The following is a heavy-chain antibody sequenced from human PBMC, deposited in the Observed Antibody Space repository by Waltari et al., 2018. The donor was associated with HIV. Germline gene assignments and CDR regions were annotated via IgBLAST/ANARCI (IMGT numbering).Heavy chain of an antibody. J-gene: IGHJ4*02. V-gene: IGHV4-59*01. CDR2: IYYSGST. D-gene: IGHD3-9*01. CDR3: ARGLGSGYYFDY. CDR1: GGSISSYY. Sequence: QVQLQESGPGLVKPSETLSLTCTVPGGSISSYYWSWIRQPPGKGLEWIGYIYYSGSTNYNTSLKSRVTISVDTSKNQFSLKLSSVTAADTAVYYCARGLGSGYYFDYWGQGTLVTVSS.